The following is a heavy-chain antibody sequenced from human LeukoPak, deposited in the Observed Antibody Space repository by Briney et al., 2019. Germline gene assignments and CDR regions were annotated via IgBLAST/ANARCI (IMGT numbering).Heavy chain of an antibody. V-gene: IGHV4-59*01. Sequence: SETLSLTCTVSGGSISSYYWSWIRQPPGKGLEWIGYIYYSGSTNYNPSLKSRATISVDTSKNQFSLKLSSVTAADTAVYYCARVKSSNYYYYYMDVWGKGTTVTVSS. CDR1: GGSISSYY. CDR3: ARVKSSNYYYYYMDV. J-gene: IGHJ6*03. CDR2: IYYSGST. D-gene: IGHD2-15*01.